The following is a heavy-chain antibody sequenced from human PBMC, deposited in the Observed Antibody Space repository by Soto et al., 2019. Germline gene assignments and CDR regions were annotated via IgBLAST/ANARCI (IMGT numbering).Heavy chain of an antibody. Sequence: SETLSLTCTVPGGSISTYYWSWIRQPPGKGLEWIGYIYYSGSTNYNPSLKSRVTISVDTSKNQFSLKLSSVTAADTAVYYCARGFNCAGVEYFDYCGQGTLVTVSS. V-gene: IGHV4-59*01. J-gene: IGHJ4*02. D-gene: IGHD3-10*02. CDR3: ARGFNCAGVEYFDY. CDR2: IYYSGST. CDR1: GGSISTYY.